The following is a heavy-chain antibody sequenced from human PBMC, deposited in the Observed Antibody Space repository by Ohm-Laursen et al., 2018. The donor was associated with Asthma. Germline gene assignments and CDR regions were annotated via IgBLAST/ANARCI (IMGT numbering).Heavy chain of an antibody. J-gene: IGHJ4*02. Sequence: SLRLSCAASGFTFSSYAMSWVRQAPGKGLEWVAVGGSYYDGGLKYYADSVNGRFSVSRDNAKNSLYLQMNSLRTEDTAVYYCARERAGYYLDYWGQGTLVTVSS. V-gene: IGHV3-30-3*01. CDR2: GGSYYDGGLK. CDR1: GFTFSSYA. CDR3: ARERAGYYLDY.